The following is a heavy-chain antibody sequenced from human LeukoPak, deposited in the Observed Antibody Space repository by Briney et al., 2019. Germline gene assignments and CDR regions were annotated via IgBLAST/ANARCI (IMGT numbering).Heavy chain of an antibody. CDR3: ARGYDILTGYYPQDYYFDY. D-gene: IGHD3-9*01. V-gene: IGHV1-2*04. J-gene: IGHJ4*02. CDR2: INPNSGGT. CDR1: GYTFTGYY. Sequence: GASVKVSCKASGYTFTGYYMHWVRQAPGQGLEWMGWINPNSGGTNYAQKFQGWVTMTRDTSISTAYMELSRLRSDDTAVYYCARGYDILTGYYPQDYYFDYWGQGTLVTVSS.